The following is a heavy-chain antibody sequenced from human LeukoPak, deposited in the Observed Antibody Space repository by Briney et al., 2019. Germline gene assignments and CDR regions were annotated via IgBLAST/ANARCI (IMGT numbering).Heavy chain of an antibody. CDR2: ISSSSYI. Sequence: GGSLRLSCAASGFTFSSYSMNWVRQAPGRGLEWVSSISSSSYIYYADSVKGRFTISRDNAKNSLYLQMNSLRAEDTAVYYCEGYWRWTPDDAFDIWGQGTMVTVSS. D-gene: IGHD1-14*01. CDR3: EGYWRWTPDDAFDI. CDR1: GFTFSSYS. V-gene: IGHV3-21*01. J-gene: IGHJ3*02.